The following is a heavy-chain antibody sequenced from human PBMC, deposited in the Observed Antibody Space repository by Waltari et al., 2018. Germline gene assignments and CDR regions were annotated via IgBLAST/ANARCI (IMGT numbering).Heavy chain of an antibody. CDR3: AHSVLLWFGELLSSFDN. J-gene: IGHJ4*02. CDR1: GFSLSTSGVG. D-gene: IGHD3-10*01. CDR2: IYCDDDK. V-gene: IGHV2-5*05. Sequence: QITLKESGPTLVKPTQTLTLTCTFSGFSLSTSGVGVGWIRQPPGKALEWLARIYCDDDKRYGPIPKGVLTITNDTAKNQVDLTMTNMDTVNTATYYVAHSVLLWFGELLSSFDNGGQGTLVTVSS.